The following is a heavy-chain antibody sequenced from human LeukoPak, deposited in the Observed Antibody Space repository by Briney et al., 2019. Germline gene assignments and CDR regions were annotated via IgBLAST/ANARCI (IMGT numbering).Heavy chain of an antibody. V-gene: IGHV3-21*01. J-gene: IGHJ6*03. CDR1: GFTFSTYN. D-gene: IGHD1-26*01. CDR2: ITSSSSYI. Sequence: GGSLRLSCAASGFTFSTYNMNWVRQAPGKGLEWVSSITSSSSYIYYADSVKGRFTISRDNAKNSLYLQMNSLRAEDTAVYYCARYPYSGGYWDYYYYYMDLWGQGTTVTISS. CDR3: ARYPYSGGYWDYYYYYMDL.